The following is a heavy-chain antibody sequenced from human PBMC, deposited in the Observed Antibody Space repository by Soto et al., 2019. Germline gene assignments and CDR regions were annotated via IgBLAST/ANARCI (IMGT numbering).Heavy chain of an antibody. V-gene: IGHV4-59*07. J-gene: IGHJ4*02. CDR2: IHYSGTT. CDR3: ARYNSYALDY. CDR1: CTSISSYY. D-gene: IGHD2-2*01. Sequence: SDTIAITFPVSCTSISSYYWCWIRQPPGKGLEWIANIHYSGTTNYNPSLASRVSLSVDTSKNQFSLKMTSVTAADRAMYFCARYNSYALDYWGRGTLV.